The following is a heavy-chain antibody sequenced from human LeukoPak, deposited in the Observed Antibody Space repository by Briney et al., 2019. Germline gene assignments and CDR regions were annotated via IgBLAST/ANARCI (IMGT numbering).Heavy chain of an antibody. Sequence: GGSLRLSCAASGFTFSSYGMHWVRQAPGKGLEWVAVISYDGSNKYYADSVKGRFTISRDNSKNTLYLQMNSLRAEDTAVYYCAKDVFALGPDYWGQGTLVTVSS. J-gene: IGHJ4*02. V-gene: IGHV3-30*18. CDR2: ISYDGSNK. CDR3: AKDVFALGPDY. D-gene: IGHD3/OR15-3a*01. CDR1: GFTFSSYG.